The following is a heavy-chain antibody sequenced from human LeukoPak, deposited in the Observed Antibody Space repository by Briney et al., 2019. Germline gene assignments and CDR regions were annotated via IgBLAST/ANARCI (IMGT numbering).Heavy chain of an antibody. CDR2: INHSGST. D-gene: IGHD3-16*02. J-gene: IGHJ4*02. CDR1: GGSFSGYY. Sequence: SETLSLTCAVYGGSFSGYYWSWIRQPPGKGLEWIGEINHSGSTNYNPSLKSRVTISVDTSKNQFSLKLSSVTAADTAVYYCASSYYYVWGSYRPPYFDYWGQGTLATVSS. V-gene: IGHV4-34*01. CDR3: ASSYYYVWGSYRPPYFDY.